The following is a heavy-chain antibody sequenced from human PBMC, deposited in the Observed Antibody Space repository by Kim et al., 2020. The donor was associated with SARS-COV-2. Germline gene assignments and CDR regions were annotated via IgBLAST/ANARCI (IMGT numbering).Heavy chain of an antibody. V-gene: IGHV4-34*01. D-gene: IGHD3-10*01. CDR1: GGSFSGYY. CDR2: INHSGST. Sequence: SETLSLTCAVYGGSFSGYYWSWIRQPPGKGLEWIGEINHSGSTNYNPSLKSRVTISVDTSKNQFSLKLSSVTAADTAVYYCASSPGRGRGYYYYYMDVWG. J-gene: IGHJ6*03. CDR3: ASSPGRGRGYYYYYMDV.